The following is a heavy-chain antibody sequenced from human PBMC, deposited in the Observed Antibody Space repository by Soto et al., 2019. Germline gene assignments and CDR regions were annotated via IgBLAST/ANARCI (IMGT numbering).Heavy chain of an antibody. Sequence: QVQLVESGGGVVQPGRSLRLSCAASGFTFSSYGMHWVRQAPGKGLEWVAVIWYDGSNKYYADSVKGRFTISRDNSKNTLYLQMNSLRAEDTAVYYCAREGMTTVTSFDYWGQGTLVTVSS. D-gene: IGHD4-17*01. CDR2: IWYDGSNK. CDR1: GFTFSSYG. J-gene: IGHJ4*02. CDR3: AREGMTTVTSFDY. V-gene: IGHV3-33*01.